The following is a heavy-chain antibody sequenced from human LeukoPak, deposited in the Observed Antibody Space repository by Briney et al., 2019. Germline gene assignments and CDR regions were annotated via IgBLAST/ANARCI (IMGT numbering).Heavy chain of an antibody. Sequence: GGSLRLSCAASGFTVTNYYMSWIRQAPGKGLEWISYTSSSGITIYYADSVEGRFTMSRDNAKNSLYLQMNSLRAEDTAVYYCARDRYAMDVWGQGTTVTVSS. CDR1: GFTVTNYY. CDR2: TSSSGITI. CDR3: ARDRYAMDV. V-gene: IGHV3-11*01. J-gene: IGHJ6*02.